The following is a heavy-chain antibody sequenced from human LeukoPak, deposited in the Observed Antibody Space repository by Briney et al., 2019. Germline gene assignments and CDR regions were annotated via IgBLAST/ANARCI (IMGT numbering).Heavy chain of an antibody. CDR3: AKGDYFDY. D-gene: IGHD3-16*01. CDR1: GFTFSTSW. CDR2: IKEDGSEK. J-gene: IGHJ4*02. V-gene: IGHV3-7*01. Sequence: GGSLRLSCAASGFTFSTSWMSWVRQAPGTGLEWVANIKEDGSEKWYMDSVKGRFTISRDNAKNSLYLQMNSLRAEDTAVFYCAKGDYFDYWGQGTLVTVSS.